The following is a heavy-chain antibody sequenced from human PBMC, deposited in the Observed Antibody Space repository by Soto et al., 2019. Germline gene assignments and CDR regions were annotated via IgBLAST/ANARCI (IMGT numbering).Heavy chain of an antibody. J-gene: IGHJ4*02. CDR1: GGSVSSGSYY. Sequence: PSETLSLTCTVSGGSVSSGSYYWSWIRQPPGKGLEWIGHIYYSGSTNYNPSLKSRVTISVDTSKNQFSLKLSSVTAADTAVYYCAREPSPVVGARSPYYFDYWGQGTLVTVSS. CDR2: IYYSGST. V-gene: IGHV4-61*01. D-gene: IGHD1-26*01. CDR3: AREPSPVVGARSPYYFDY.